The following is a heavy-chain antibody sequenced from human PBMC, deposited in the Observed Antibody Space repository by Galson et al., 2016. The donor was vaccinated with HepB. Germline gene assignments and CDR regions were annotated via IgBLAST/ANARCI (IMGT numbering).Heavy chain of an antibody. J-gene: IGHJ4*02. CDR3: ASLIAVAGPDH. CDR2: IIPIFETA. D-gene: IGHD6-19*01. V-gene: IGHV1-69*06. CDR1: GGTFSSAA. Sequence: SVKVSCKASGGTFSSAAFSWVRQAPGQGLEWMGGIIPIFETASYAQKFQGRVTITADKSTATAYMELSSLRFEDTAVYYCASLIAVAGPDHWGQGTLITVSS.